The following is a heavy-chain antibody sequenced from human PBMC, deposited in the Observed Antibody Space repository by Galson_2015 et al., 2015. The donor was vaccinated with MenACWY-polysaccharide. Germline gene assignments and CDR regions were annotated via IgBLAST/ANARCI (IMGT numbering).Heavy chain of an antibody. J-gene: IGHJ4*02. Sequence: SVKVSCKASGYTFTTYAMNWVRQAPGQGLEWMGGINTNTGNPTSAQGFTGRFGFSLDTSVSTAYLQISSLNAEDTAVYYCARAPKQKVTTLHPRRVDSKGQGTLVAFSS. CDR3: ARAPKQKVTTLHPRRVDS. CDR2: INTNTGNP. V-gene: IGHV7-4-1*02. D-gene: IGHD3-22*01. CDR1: GYTFTTYA.